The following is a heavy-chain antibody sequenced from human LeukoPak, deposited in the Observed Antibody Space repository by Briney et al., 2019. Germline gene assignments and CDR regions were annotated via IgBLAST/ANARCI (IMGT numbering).Heavy chain of an antibody. D-gene: IGHD6-19*01. CDR3: AKDIRTVAVAGSSFDY. Sequence: GGSLRLSCGASGFTFRSYAMSWVREAPGKGLEWGSAISGSGGSTYYAESVKGRFTISRDNSKNTLYLQMNSLRAEDTAVYYCAKDIRTVAVAGSSFDYWGQGTLVTVSS. J-gene: IGHJ4*02. V-gene: IGHV3-23*01. CDR2: ISGSGGST. CDR1: GFTFRSYA.